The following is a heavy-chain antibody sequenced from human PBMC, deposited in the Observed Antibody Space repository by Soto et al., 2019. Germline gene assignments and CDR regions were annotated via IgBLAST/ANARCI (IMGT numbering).Heavy chain of an antibody. D-gene: IGHD1-1*01. CDR1: GYAFTTYG. CDR2: ISAHNGNT. Sequence: QVHLVQSGAEVKKPGASVKVSCQASGYAFTTYGITWVRQAPGQGLEWMGWISAHNGNTNYAQKLQGRVTVSSDTYTSSAYMELRSLRSDDTAVYYCARGRYGNYWGQGALVTVSS. J-gene: IGHJ4*02. V-gene: IGHV1-18*01. CDR3: ARGRYGNY.